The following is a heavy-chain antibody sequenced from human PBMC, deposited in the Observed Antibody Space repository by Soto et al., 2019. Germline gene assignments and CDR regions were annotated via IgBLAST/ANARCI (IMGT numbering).Heavy chain of an antibody. V-gene: IGHV5-51*01. Sequence: PGESLKISCKGSGYSFTSYWIGWVRQMPGKGLGWMGIIYPGDSDTRYSPSFQGQVTISADKSISTAYLQWSSLKASDTAMYYCARRSIPNSYCSSTSCYDYYYYGMDVWGQGTTVTVSS. J-gene: IGHJ6*02. CDR2: IYPGDSDT. CDR3: ARRSIPNSYCSSTSCYDYYYYGMDV. CDR1: GYSFTSYW. D-gene: IGHD2-2*01.